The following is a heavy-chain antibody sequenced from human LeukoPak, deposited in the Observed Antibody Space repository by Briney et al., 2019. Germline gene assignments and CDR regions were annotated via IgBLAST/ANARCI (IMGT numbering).Heavy chain of an antibody. CDR3: ARGVAPAHFDP. J-gene: IGHJ5*02. D-gene: IGHD5-12*01. Sequence: GGSLRLSCAASGFTVSSNYMSWVRQAPGKGLEWVSVIYSGGSTYYADSVKGRFTISRDNSKNTLYLQMNSLRTEDTAVYYCARGVAPAHFDPWGQGTLVTVSS. CDR1: GFTVSSNY. CDR2: IYSGGST. V-gene: IGHV3-66*02.